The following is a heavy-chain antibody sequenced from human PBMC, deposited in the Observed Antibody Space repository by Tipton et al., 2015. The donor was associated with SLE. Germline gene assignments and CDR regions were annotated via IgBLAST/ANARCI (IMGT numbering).Heavy chain of an antibody. J-gene: IGHJ3*02. Sequence: TLSLTCTVSGGAISGGGYYWSWIRQHPGKGLEWIGYIYYSGSTYYNPSLTSRLTMSVDTSKNQFSLKLTSVTAADTAVYYCAREIAGGRGAFDIWGHRTLVTVSS. V-gene: IGHV4-31*03. D-gene: IGHD2-21*01. CDR1: GGAISGGGYY. CDR2: IYYSGST. CDR3: AREIAGGRGAFDI.